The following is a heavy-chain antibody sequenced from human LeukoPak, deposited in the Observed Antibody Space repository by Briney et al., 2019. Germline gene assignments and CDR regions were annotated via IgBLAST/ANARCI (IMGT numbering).Heavy chain of an antibody. D-gene: IGHD6-19*01. CDR1: GFTFSSYA. CDR2: ISGSGGST. V-gene: IGHV3-23*01. Sequence: GGSLRLSCAASGFTFSSYAMSWVRQAAGNGLEWVSAISGSGGSTYYADSVKGRFTISRDNSKNTLYLQMNSLRAEDTAVYYCAKGGPVAGNKHLNWFDPWGQGTLVTVSS. CDR3: AKGGPVAGNKHLNWFDP. J-gene: IGHJ5*02.